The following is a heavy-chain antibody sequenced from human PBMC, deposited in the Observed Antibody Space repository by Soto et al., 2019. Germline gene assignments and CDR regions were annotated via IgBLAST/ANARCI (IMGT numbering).Heavy chain of an antibody. J-gene: IGHJ4*02. V-gene: IGHV3-23*04. CDR2: ITNNSDYT. CDR1: GFTFSNYG. D-gene: IGHD6-19*01. CDR3: AKGYSTGWHSSLNS. Sequence: EVQLVESGGGLVQPGGSLRLSCAASGFTFSNYGVSCVRQAPGKGLECVSAITNNSDYTYYADSVKGRFTVSRDNSKNTLFLEMNSLRAEDTAVYYCAKGYSTGWHSSLNSWGQGTLVTVSS.